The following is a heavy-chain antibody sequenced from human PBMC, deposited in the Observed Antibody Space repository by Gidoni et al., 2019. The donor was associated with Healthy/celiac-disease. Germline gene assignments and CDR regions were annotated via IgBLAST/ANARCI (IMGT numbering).Heavy chain of an antibody. Sequence: QVQLVQSGAEVKKPGASVKVSCKDSGTTFTSYAMHLFRQAPGQRLEWMGWNNAGNGNTKYSQKFQGRVTITRDTSASTAYMELSSLRSEDTAVYYCARGDSSGWYGSYFDYWGQGTLVTVSS. CDR1: GTTFTSYA. J-gene: IGHJ4*02. CDR2: NNAGNGNT. CDR3: ARGDSSGWYGSYFDY. V-gene: IGHV1-3*01. D-gene: IGHD6-19*01.